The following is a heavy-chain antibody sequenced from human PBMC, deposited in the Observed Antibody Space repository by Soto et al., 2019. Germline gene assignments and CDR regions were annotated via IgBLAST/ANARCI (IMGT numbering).Heavy chain of an antibody. D-gene: IGHD3-3*01. CDR3: AKYTMSEGAFHI. Sequence: EVQLLESGGGLVQPGGSLRLSCAASGFTFSSYAMSWVRQAPGKGLEWVSAISGSGGSTYYADSVKGRFTISRDNSKNTLYLQMNSQRAEDTAVYYCAKYTMSEGAFHIWGQGTMVTVSS. J-gene: IGHJ3*02. V-gene: IGHV3-23*01. CDR2: ISGSGGST. CDR1: GFTFSSYA.